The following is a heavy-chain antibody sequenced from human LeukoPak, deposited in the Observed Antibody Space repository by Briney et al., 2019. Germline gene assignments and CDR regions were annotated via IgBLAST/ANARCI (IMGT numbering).Heavy chain of an antibody. CDR1: GGTFSSCA. V-gene: IGHV1-69*01. CDR2: IIPIFGTA. J-gene: IGHJ5*02. D-gene: IGHD3-3*01. Sequence: ASVTVSCTASGGTFSSCAISWVRQAPGQGLEWMGGIIPIFGTANYAQKFQGRVTITADESTSTAYMELSSLRSEDTAVYYCAKSWSGYLNWFDPWGQGTLVTVSS. CDR3: AKSWSGYLNWFDP.